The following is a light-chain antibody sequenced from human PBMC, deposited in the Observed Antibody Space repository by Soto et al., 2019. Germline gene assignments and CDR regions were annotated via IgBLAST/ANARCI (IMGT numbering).Light chain of an antibody. CDR1: QSISSY. CDR3: QQSYSTLMYT. Sequence: DIQMTQSPSSPSASVGDRVTITCRASQSISSYLNWYQQKPGKAPKLLIYAASSLQSGVPSRFSGSGSGTDFTLTISSLQPEDFATYYCQQSYSTLMYTFGQGTKLEI. V-gene: IGKV1-39*01. J-gene: IGKJ2*01. CDR2: AAS.